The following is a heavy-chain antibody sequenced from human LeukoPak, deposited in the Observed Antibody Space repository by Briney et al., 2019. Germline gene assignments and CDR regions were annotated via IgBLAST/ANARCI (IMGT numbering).Heavy chain of an antibody. CDR1: GYTFTSYG. D-gene: IGHD3-3*01. CDR2: ISAYSGNT. V-gene: IGHV1-18*01. CDR3: ARGVLRFLEWFDYYYYYGMDV. Sequence: ASVKVSCKASGYTFTSYGISWVRQAPGQGLEWMGWISAYSGNTNYAQKLQGRVTMTTDTSTSTAYMELRSLRSDDTAVYYCARGVLRFLEWFDYYYYYGMDVWGQGTTVTVSS. J-gene: IGHJ6*02.